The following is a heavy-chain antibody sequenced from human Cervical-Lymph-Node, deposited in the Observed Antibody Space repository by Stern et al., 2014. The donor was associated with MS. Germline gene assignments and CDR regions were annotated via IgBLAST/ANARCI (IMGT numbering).Heavy chain of an antibody. CDR2: INWNGGST. D-gene: IGHD1-26*01. V-gene: IGHV3-9*01. Sequence: EVQLVESGGGLVQPGRSLRLSCAASGYTFPDYAMHWVRQAPGKGLEWDSSINWNGGSTGYTDSVKGRFTISRDNAKNSLQLQMNSLRLEDTAIHYCAKDRSYSGSPDPFDHWGQGTLVTVSS. CDR3: AKDRSYSGSPDPFDH. CDR1: GYTFPDYA. J-gene: IGHJ5*02.